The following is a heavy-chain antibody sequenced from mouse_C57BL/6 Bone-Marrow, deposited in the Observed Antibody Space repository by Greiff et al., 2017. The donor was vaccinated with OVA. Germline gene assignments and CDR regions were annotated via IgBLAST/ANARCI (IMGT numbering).Heavy chain of an antibody. J-gene: IGHJ1*03. CDR2: ISSGSSTI. CDR3: ARIHLYGSSYRWWYFDV. CDR1: GFTFSDYG. D-gene: IGHD1-1*01. Sequence: EVQRVESGGGLVKPGGSLKLSCAASGFTFSDYGMHWVRQAPEKGLEWVAYISSGSSTIYYADTVKGRFTISRDNAKNTLFLQMTSLRSEDTAMYYCARIHLYGSSYRWWYFDVWGTGTTVTVSS. V-gene: IGHV5-17*01.